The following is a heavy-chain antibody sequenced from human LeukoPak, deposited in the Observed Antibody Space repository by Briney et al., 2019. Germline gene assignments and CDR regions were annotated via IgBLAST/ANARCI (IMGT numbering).Heavy chain of an antibody. CDR3: ARDGTYFDSSGYYYVVDYHYMDV. CDR1: GFTFSNAW. J-gene: IGHJ6*03. V-gene: IGHV3-7*01. Sequence: GGSLRLSCAASGFTFSNAWMSWVRQAPGKGLEWVANIKQDGSDKYYVDSVRGRFTISRDNAKNSLYLQMNSLRAEDTAVYCCARDGTYFDSSGYYYVVDYHYMDVWGKGTTVTVSS. CDR2: IKQDGSDK. D-gene: IGHD3-22*01.